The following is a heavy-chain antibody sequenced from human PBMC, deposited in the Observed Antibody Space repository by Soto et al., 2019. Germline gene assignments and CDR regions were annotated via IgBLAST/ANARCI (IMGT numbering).Heavy chain of an antibody. D-gene: IGHD6-6*01. CDR1: GGTFSSYA. J-gene: IGHJ1*01. V-gene: IGHV1-69*06. CDR3: AGGDSQDIAARRYQH. Sequence: QVQLVQSGAEVKKPGSSVKVSCKASGGTFSSYAISWVRQAPGQGLEWMGGIIPIFGTANSAQKFQGRVTITADKSPGTAYMDRCSRCAGDTAVYYCAGGDSQDIAARRYQHWGQGTLVTVSS. CDR2: IIPIFGTA.